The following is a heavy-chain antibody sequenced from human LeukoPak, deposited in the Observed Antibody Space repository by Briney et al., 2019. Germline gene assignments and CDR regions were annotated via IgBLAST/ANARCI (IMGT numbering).Heavy chain of an antibody. CDR1: GFTFSSYG. V-gene: IGHV3-30*02. Sequence: GGSLRLSCAASGFTFSSYGMYWVRQAPGKGLEWVAFIRYDGRNKYYADSVKGRFTISRDNSKNTLYLQMNSLRAEDTAVYYCAKEGGDIVVVVAAGFDSWGQGTLVTVSS. D-gene: IGHD2-15*01. J-gene: IGHJ4*02. CDR2: IRYDGRNK. CDR3: AKEGGDIVVVVAAGFDS.